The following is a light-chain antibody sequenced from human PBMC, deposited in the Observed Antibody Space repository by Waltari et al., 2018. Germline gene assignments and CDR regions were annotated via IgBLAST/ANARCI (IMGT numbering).Light chain of an antibody. J-gene: IGKJ4*01. CDR2: RVS. CDR3: MQALQTPLT. CDR1: QSLLHSNGNTY. V-gene: IGKV2-29*02. Sequence: DIVMTQTPLSLPVTPGEPASISCRSSQSLLHSNGNTYLYWYLQKPGQPPRLLIYRVSNRFSGVPDRFSGSGSGTDFTLKISRVEAEDFGVYYCMQALQTPLTFGGGTKVEIK.